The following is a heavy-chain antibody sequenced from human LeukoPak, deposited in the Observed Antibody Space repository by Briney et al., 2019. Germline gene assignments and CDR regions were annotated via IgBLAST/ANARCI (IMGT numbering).Heavy chain of an antibody. CDR2: IKQDGSEK. Sequence: GGSLRLSCAASGFTFSSYWMSWVRQAPGKGLEWVANIKQDGSEKYYVDSVKGRFTISRDNAKSSLYLQMNSLRAEDTAVYYCARDAEYYYGSGSYYKGGYWGQGTLVTVSS. V-gene: IGHV3-7*01. CDR1: GFTFSSYW. J-gene: IGHJ4*02. CDR3: ARDAEYYYGSGSYYKGGY. D-gene: IGHD3-10*01.